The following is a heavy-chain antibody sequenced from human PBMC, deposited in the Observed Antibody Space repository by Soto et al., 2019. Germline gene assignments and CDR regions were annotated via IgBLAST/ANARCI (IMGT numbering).Heavy chain of an antibody. J-gene: IGHJ4*02. D-gene: IGHD6-13*01. V-gene: IGHV1-46*01. CDR1: GYTFTNYY. Sequence: ASVKFSCKASGYTFTNYYIHWVRQAPGQVLECMVIINRTGGVTNYXXKFQGRVXXTMDTSTSTVXMELSXLRFEDTAVYYCARDLAAPDYWVQGTLVTVSS. CDR2: INRTGGVT. CDR3: ARDLAAPDY.